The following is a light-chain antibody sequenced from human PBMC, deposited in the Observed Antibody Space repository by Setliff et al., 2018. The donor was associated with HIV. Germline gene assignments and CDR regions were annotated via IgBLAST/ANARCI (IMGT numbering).Light chain of an antibody. CDR1: SSDVGGHDS. CDR2: DVT. Sequence: QSVLTQPRSVSGSPGQSVTISCTGTSSDVGGHDSVSWYQQHAGEAPKVLIFDVTQRPSGVPHRFSGSKSGNTASLTISGLQADDEADYYCNSFTSSTIYVFGTGTKVTVL. V-gene: IGLV2-11*01. CDR3: NSFTSSTIYV. J-gene: IGLJ1*01.